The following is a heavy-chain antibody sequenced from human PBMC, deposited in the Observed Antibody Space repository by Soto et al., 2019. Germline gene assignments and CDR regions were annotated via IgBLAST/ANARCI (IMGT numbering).Heavy chain of an antibody. V-gene: IGHV6-1*01. J-gene: IGHJ5*02. Sequence: PSQTLSLTCVISGDSVSSNSAAWNWIRQSPSRGLEWLGRTYYRSKWYNDYAVSVKSRITINPDTSKNQFSLQLNSVTPEDTAVYYCARAWQGSSWYLGANNNWFDPWGQGTLVTVSS. D-gene: IGHD6-13*01. CDR3: ARAWQGSSWYLGANNNWFDP. CDR1: GDSVSSNSAA. CDR2: TYYRSKWYN.